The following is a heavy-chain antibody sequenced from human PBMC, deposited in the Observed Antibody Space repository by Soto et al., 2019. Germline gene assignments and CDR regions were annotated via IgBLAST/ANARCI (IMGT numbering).Heavy chain of an antibody. Sequence: QVQLVESGGGVVQPGRSLRLSCAASGFAFSLYGMHWVRQAPGKGLEWVAVIWYDGSDKYYADSVKGRFTISRDNSKNAVYLQMNRLRAGDTGVFFCGGGGGYFISTISYRTYYGMDVWGQGTTVTVSS. V-gene: IGHV3-33*01. J-gene: IGHJ6*02. CDR2: IWYDGSDK. CDR3: GGGGGYFISTISYRTYYGMDV. CDR1: GFAFSLYG. D-gene: IGHD2-2*01.